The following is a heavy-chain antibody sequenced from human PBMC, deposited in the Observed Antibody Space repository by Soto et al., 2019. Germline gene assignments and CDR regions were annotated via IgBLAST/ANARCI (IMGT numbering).Heavy chain of an antibody. D-gene: IGHD6-19*01. J-gene: IGHJ4*02. CDR2: INQDGSEK. CDR1: GFTFSTYW. Sequence: EVQLVESGGDLVQPGGSLRLSCAASGFTFSTYWMTWFRQAPGKGLEWVANINQDGSEKYYMDSVKGRFTISRDNAKNSLSLQMDSLRADDKAVYYCGSSGWRDQNDYWGQGTLVTVSS. V-gene: IGHV3-7*05. CDR3: GSSGWRDQNDY.